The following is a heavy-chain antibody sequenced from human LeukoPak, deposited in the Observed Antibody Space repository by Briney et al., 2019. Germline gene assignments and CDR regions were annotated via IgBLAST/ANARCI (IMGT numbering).Heavy chain of an antibody. CDR1: GFTFSSYA. D-gene: IGHD3-16*01. V-gene: IGHV3-23*01. CDR2: ISGSGGST. CDR3: ARRLGAYWYFDL. Sequence: PGGSLRLSCAASGFTFSSYAMSWVRQAPGKGLEWVSAISGSGGSTYYADSVKGRFTISRDNSKNTLYLQMNSLRAEDSAIYYCARRLGAYWYFDLWGRGTLVTVSS. J-gene: IGHJ2*01.